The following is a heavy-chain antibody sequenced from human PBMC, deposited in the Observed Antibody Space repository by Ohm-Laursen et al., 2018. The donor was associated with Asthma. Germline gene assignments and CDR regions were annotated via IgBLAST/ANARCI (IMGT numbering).Heavy chain of an antibody. CDR1: GYTFTSYG. V-gene: IGHV1-18*04. D-gene: IGHD6-19*01. CDR3: ARSRLYSSGWYDAFDI. J-gene: IGHJ3*02. Sequence: ASVKVSCKASGYTFTSYGISWVRQAPGQGLEWMGWISAYNGNTNYAQKLQGRVTMTTDTSTSTAYMELRSLRSDDTAVYYCARSRLYSSGWYDAFDIWGQGTMVTVSS. CDR2: ISAYNGNT.